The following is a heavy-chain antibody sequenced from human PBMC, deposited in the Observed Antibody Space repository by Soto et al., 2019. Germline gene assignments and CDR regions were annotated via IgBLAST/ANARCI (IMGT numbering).Heavy chain of an antibody. V-gene: IGHV1-69*01. CDR2: ITPIFGAA. CDR1: GGTFSNYA. CDR3: ARGWSYDILTAYSY. D-gene: IGHD3-9*01. J-gene: IGHJ4*02. Sequence: QVQLVQSGAEGKKPGSSVKVSCKASGGTFSNYALNWVRQAPGEGREWMGGITPIFGAAKYAQKFQGRVTITADESTNKAYMELRSLRSEDTAIYYCARGWSYDILTAYSYWGQGTLVTVSS.